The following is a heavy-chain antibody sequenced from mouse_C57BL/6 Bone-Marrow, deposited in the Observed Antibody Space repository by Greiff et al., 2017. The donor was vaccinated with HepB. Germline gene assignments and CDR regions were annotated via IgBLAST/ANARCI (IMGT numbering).Heavy chain of an antibody. V-gene: IGHV1-26*01. CDR1: GYTFTDYY. J-gene: IGHJ3*01. CDR2: INPNNGGT. D-gene: IGHD1-1*02. CDR3: ASEGGAGFAY. Sequence: VQLQQSGPELVKPGASVKISCKASGYTFTDYYMNWVKQSHGKSLEWIGDINPNNGGTSYNQKFKGKATLTVDKSSSTAYMEIRSLTSEDSAVYYCASEGGAGFAYWGQGTLVTVSA.